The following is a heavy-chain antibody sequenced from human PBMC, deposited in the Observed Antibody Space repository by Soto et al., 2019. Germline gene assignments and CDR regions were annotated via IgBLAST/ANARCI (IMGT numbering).Heavy chain of an antibody. J-gene: IGHJ6*02. CDR2: INPNSGGT. Sequence: ASVKVSCKASGYTFTGYYMHWVRQAPGQGLEWMGWINPNSGGTNYAQKFQDWVTMTRDTSISTAYMELSRLRSDDTAVYYCARVGIAAAGTTYYYYGMDVWGQGTTVTVSS. CDR1: GYTFTGYY. CDR3: ARVGIAAAGTTYYYYGMDV. V-gene: IGHV1-2*04. D-gene: IGHD6-13*01.